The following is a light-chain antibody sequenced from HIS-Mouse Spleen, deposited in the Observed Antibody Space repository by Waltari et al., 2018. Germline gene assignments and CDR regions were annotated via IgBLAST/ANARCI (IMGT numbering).Light chain of an antibody. Sequence: EIVLTQSPGTLSLSPGERATLSCRASQSVSSSYLAWYQQKPGQAPRLLIYGASSRATGIPDRFSGSGSGTDFTLTISRLEPEDFAVYYCQQYGSSSWTFGQVT. CDR3: QQYGSSSWT. V-gene: IGKV3-20*01. CDR2: GAS. J-gene: IGKJ1*01. CDR1: QSVSSSY.